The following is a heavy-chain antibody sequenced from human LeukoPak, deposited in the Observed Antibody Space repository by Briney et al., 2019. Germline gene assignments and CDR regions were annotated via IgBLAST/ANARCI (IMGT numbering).Heavy chain of an antibody. CDR3: ARLPEGGYATSLGWPGP. CDR1: GASISRSY. Sequence: SETLSLTCTVSGASISRSYWIWIRQTPGKGLEWMGYLAYTGISTYNPSLKSRVTISRDESKNQFSLHLTHVTAADTAVYYCARLPEGGYATSLGWPGPWGQGTRVTVSS. J-gene: IGHJ5*02. V-gene: IGHV4-59*08. CDR2: LAYTGIS. D-gene: IGHD5-24*01.